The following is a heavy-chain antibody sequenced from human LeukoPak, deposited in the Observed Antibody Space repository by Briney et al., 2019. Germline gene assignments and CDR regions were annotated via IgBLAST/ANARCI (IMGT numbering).Heavy chain of an antibody. V-gene: IGHV3-20*04. J-gene: IGHJ4*02. D-gene: IGHD3-10*01. Sequence: GGSLRLSCAASGFTFSSYAMSWVRQAPGKGLEWVSGINWNGGSTGYADSVKGRFTISRDNAKNSLYLQMNSLRAEDTALYYCARVSMVRGSRYPDYWGQGTLVTVSS. CDR3: ARVSMVRGSRYPDY. CDR2: INWNGGST. CDR1: GFTFSSYA.